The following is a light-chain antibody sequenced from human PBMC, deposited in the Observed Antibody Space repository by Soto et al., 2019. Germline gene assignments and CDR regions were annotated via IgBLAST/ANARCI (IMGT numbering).Light chain of an antibody. CDR2: GAS. CDR1: QSVSNNY. J-gene: IGKJ1*01. V-gene: IGKV3-20*01. Sequence: EIVLTQSPGTLSLSPGERATLSCRTSQSVSNNYLAWYQQKPGQAPRLLIYGASSRATGIPDRFSGSGSGTDFTLTVSSLQSEDFAVYYCQQYYNWPPWTFGLGTKVEIK. CDR3: QQYYNWPPWT.